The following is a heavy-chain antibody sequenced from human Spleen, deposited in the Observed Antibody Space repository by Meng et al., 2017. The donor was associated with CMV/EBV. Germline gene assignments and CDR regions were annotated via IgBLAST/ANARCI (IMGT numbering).Heavy chain of an antibody. CDR2: ISDSGSTI. J-gene: IGHJ4*02. V-gene: IGHV3-48*03. Sequence: GESLKISCAASGFTFRSYEMNWVRQAPGKGLEWISYISDSGSTIYYADSVKGRFTISRDNAKNSLYLQMNSLRAEDTAVYYCAREGRSYDFWSGYRNWGQGTLVTVSS. D-gene: IGHD3-3*01. CDR3: AREGRSYDFWSGYRN. CDR1: GFTFRSYE.